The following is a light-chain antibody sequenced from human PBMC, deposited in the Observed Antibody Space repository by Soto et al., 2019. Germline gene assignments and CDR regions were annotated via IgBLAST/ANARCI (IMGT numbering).Light chain of an antibody. CDR2: EVS. J-gene: IGLJ1*01. Sequence: QSALTQPPSASGSPGQSVTISCTGTSSDVGGYNYVSWYQKHPGKAPKLMIYEVSERPSGVPDRFSGSKSSNTASLTVSGLQAEDEADYYCSSYAGSNNFVFGTGTTLPVL. CDR3: SSYAGSNNFV. V-gene: IGLV2-8*01. CDR1: SSDVGGYNY.